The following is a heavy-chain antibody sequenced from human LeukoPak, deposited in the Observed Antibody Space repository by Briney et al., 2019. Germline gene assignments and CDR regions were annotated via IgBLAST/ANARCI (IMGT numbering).Heavy chain of an antibody. CDR1: RFTFSNFA. Sequence: GGSLRLSCAASRFTFSNFAMSWVRQAPGKGLEWVSVISGSGVSTYYADSVKGRFTISRDNSKDALFLQMNSLRAEDTAVYYCAKSGPYCSSTSCNYFDYWGQGTLVTVSS. J-gene: IGHJ4*02. CDR3: AKSGPYCSSTSCNYFDY. D-gene: IGHD2-2*01. V-gene: IGHV3-23*01. CDR2: ISGSGVST.